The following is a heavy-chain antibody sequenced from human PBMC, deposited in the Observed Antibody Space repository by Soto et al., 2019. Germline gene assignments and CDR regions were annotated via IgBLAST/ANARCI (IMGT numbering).Heavy chain of an antibody. Sequence: ASVKVSCKASGYTFTSYGISWVRQAPGQGLEWMGWISAYNGNTNYAQKLQGRVTMTTDTSTSTAYMELRSLRSDDTAVYYWARGAGDIVVVPAAHAGDFFDYWGQGTLVTVSS. CDR2: ISAYNGNT. CDR3: ARGAGDIVVVPAAHAGDFFDY. CDR1: GYTFTSYG. J-gene: IGHJ4*02. V-gene: IGHV1-18*01. D-gene: IGHD2-2*01.